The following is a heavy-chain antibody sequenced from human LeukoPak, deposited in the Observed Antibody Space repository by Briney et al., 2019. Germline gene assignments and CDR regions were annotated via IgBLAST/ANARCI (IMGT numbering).Heavy chain of an antibody. Sequence: SQTLSLTCAISGDSVSSNSAAWDWIRQSPSRGLEWLGRTYYRSKWYNDYAVSVKSRITINPDTSKNQFSLKLSAVTAADTAVYYCASQVDSSGYYGLGAFDIWGQGTMVTVSS. CDR1: GDSVSSNSAA. CDR3: ASQVDSSGYYGLGAFDI. V-gene: IGHV6-1*01. J-gene: IGHJ3*02. D-gene: IGHD3-22*01. CDR2: TYYRSKWYN.